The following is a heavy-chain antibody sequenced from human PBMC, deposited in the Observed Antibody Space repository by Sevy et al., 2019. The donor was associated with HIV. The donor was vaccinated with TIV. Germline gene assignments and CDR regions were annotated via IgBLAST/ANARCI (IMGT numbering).Heavy chain of an antibody. V-gene: IGHV4-59*01. CDR2: IYYSGST. Sequence: SETLSLTCTVSGGSISNSYWSWIRQPPGKGLEWIGYIYYSGSTNYNPSLKSRVTMSIDTSKNKFSLNLSSVTAADTAVYYCARGGGYYISGSLWGQGTLVTVSS. J-gene: IGHJ4*02. CDR3: ARGGGYYISGSL. D-gene: IGHD3-10*01. CDR1: GGSISNSY.